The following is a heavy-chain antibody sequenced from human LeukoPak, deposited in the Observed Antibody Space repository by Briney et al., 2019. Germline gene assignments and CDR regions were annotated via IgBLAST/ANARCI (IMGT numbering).Heavy chain of an antibody. CDR2: IYHSGST. CDR1: GYSISSGYY. CDR3: ARDSVSGTLGY. J-gene: IGHJ4*02. D-gene: IGHD3-16*01. Sequence: PSETLSLTCTVSGYSISSGYYWGWIRQPPGKGLEWIGSIYHSGSTYYNPSLKSRVTISVDTSKNQFSLKLSSVTAADTAVYYCARDSVSGTLGYWGQGTLVTVSS. V-gene: IGHV4-38-2*02.